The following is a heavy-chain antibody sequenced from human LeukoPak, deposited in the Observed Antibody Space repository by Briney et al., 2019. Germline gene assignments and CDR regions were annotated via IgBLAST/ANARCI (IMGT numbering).Heavy chain of an antibody. J-gene: IGHJ6*02. CDR2: INHSGST. Sequence: SETLSLTCAVYGGSFSGYYWSWIRQPPGKGLEWIGEINHSGSTNYNPSPKSRVTISVDTSKNQFSLKLSSVTAADTAVYYCARVDSSGWGPTGYGMDVWGQGTTVTVSS. V-gene: IGHV4-34*01. D-gene: IGHD6-19*01. CDR1: GGSFSGYY. CDR3: ARVDSSGWGPTGYGMDV.